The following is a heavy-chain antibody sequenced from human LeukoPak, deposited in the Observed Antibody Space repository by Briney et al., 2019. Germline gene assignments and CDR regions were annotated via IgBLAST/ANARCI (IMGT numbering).Heavy chain of an antibody. D-gene: IGHD6-6*01. J-gene: IGHJ5*02. CDR3: AKDPYSSSPNNWFDP. CDR1: GFTFSSYA. V-gene: IGHV3-23*01. CDR2: ISGSGGST. Sequence: GSLRLSCAASGFTFSSYAMSWVRQAPGKGLEWVSAISGSGGSTYYADSVKARFTISRDNSKNTLYLQMNSLRAEDTAVYYCAKDPYSSSPNNWFDPWGQGTLVTVSS.